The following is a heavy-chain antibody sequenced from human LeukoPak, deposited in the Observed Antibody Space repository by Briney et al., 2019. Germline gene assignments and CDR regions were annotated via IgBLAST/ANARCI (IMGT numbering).Heavy chain of an antibody. CDR3: AKDMDRSGSNGYDYFDY. CDR1: GFTFDDYA. V-gene: IGHV3-9*01. Sequence: PGRSLRLSCAASGFTFDDYAMHWVRQAPGKGLEWVSGISWNSGSIGYADSVKGRFTISRDNAKNSLYLQMNSLRAEDTALYYCAKDMDRSGSNGYDYFDYWGQGTLVTVSS. J-gene: IGHJ4*02. D-gene: IGHD5-12*01. CDR2: ISWNSGSI.